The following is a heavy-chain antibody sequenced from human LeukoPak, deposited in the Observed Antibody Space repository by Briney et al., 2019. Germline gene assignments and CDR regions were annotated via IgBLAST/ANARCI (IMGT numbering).Heavy chain of an antibody. CDR1: GYTFVTYG. Sequence: ASVKVSCKASGYTFVTYGINWVRQAPGQGPEWIGWISTYNGNTKYALKLQDRVTLTRGTSTTTAYMELKSLSSDDRAVYYCARASFDHWGQGTLVIVSS. J-gene: IGHJ4*02. V-gene: IGHV1-18*01. CDR3: ARASFDH. CDR2: ISTYNGNT.